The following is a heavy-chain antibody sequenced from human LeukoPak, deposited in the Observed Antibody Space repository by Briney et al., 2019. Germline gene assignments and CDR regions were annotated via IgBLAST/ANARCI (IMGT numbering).Heavy chain of an antibody. CDR1: GYSISSGYY. Sequence: PSETLSLTCAVSGYSISSGYYWGWIRQPPGKGLGWIGSIYHSGSTYYNPSLKSRVTISVDTSKNQFSLKLSSVTAADTAVYYCARSIAVALNAFDIWGQGTMVTVSS. CDR2: IYHSGST. V-gene: IGHV4-38-2*01. J-gene: IGHJ3*02. D-gene: IGHD6-19*01. CDR3: ARSIAVALNAFDI.